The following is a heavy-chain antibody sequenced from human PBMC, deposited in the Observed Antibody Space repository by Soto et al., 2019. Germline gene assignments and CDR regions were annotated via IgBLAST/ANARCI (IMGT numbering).Heavy chain of an antibody. CDR2: IYWDDDK. J-gene: IGHJ4*01. Sequence: SVTQKCRSSGLSLTNKRMGVAWIRQPPGKALEWLALIYWDDDKRYSPSLKNRLTVSKDTSTNRVVLTITNISPDDTVTFHSAHGGQFYLMSLACRGNGPLV. V-gene: IGHV2-5*02. CDR1: GLSLTNKRMG. CDR3: AHGGQFYLMSLAC. D-gene: IGHD3-16*01.